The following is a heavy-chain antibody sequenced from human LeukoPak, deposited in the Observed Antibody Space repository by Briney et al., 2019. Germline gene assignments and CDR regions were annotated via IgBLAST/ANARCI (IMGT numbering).Heavy chain of an antibody. CDR1: GGSITSGDYY. CDR3: ARTNYYDSSGLGDY. CDR2: TSYSGGT. D-gene: IGHD3-22*01. V-gene: IGHV4-39*01. Sequence: SETLSLTCTVSGGSITSGDYYWAWIRQAPGKGLEWIGSTSYSGGTYYNPSLKTRVTMSVDTSKKQFSLRMISVTAADTAVYFCARTNYYDSSGLGDYWGQGTLVTVSS. J-gene: IGHJ4*02.